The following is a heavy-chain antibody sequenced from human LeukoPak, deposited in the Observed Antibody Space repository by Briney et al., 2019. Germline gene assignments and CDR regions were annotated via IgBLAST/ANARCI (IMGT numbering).Heavy chain of an antibody. J-gene: IGHJ4*02. CDR2: ISSSGSTI. D-gene: IGHD3-9*01. Sequence: GGSLRLSCAASGFTFSSYEMNWVRQAPGKGLEWVSYISSSGSTIYYADSVKGRFTISRDNSKNTLYLQMNSLRAEDTAVYYCAKYLATGFAYFDSWGQGTLVTVSS. V-gene: IGHV3-48*03. CDR1: GFTFSSYE. CDR3: AKYLATGFAYFDS.